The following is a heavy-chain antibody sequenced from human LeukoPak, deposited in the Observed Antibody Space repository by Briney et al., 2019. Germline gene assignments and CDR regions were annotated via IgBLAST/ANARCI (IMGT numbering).Heavy chain of an antibody. J-gene: IGHJ3*02. CDR2: IIPNLGIA. CDR3: ASPDYYDSSGSDAFDI. CDR1: GGTFSSYA. D-gene: IGHD3-22*01. Sequence: SVKVSCKASGGTFSSYAISWVRQAPGQGLEWMGRIIPNLGIANYAQKFQGRVTITADKSTSTAYMELSSLRSEDTAVYYCASPDYYDSSGSDAFDIWGQGTMVTVSS. V-gene: IGHV1-69*04.